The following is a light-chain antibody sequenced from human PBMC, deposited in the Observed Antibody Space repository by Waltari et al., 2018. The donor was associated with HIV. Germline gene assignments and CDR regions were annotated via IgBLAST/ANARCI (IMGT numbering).Light chain of an antibody. CDR2: RNS. V-gene: IGLV1-40*01. CDR1: SSNIGAPYD. CDR3: QSYDSSLSGWV. J-gene: IGLJ3*02. Sequence: QSVLTQPPSVSGAPGQRVTISCTGSSSNIGAPYDVHWYHQLPGSAPKLLIYRNSDRPSGGPDRFSGSKSGTSASLAITELQAEDEADYYCQSYDSSLSGWVFGGGTKLTVL.